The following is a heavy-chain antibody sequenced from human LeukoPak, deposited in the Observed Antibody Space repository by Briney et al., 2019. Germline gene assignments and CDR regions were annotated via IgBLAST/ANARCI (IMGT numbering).Heavy chain of an antibody. Sequence: SETLSLTCAVSGGSISSGGYSWSWIRQSPGKGLEWIGYIYHSGSTYSNPSLKSRVTISVDRSKNQFSLKLSSVTAADTAVYYCARSHYDSSGSPIFGLGVDYWGQGTLVTVSS. V-gene: IGHV4-30-2*06. CDR3: ARSHYDSSGSPIFGLGVDY. CDR2: IYHSGST. CDR1: GGSISSGGYS. D-gene: IGHD3-22*01. J-gene: IGHJ4*02.